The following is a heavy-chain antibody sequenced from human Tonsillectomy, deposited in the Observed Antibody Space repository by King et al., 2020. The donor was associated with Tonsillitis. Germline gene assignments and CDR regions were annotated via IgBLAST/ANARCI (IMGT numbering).Heavy chain of an antibody. J-gene: IGHJ4*02. CDR3: AVGYSFDY. CDR1: GFTFSSYG. V-gene: IGHV3-30*03. D-gene: IGHD5-24*01. CDR2: ISYDGSNK. Sequence: VQLVESGGGVVQPGRSLRLSCAASGFTFSSYGMHWVRQAPGKGLEWVAVISYDGSNKYYADSVKGRFTISRDNSKNTLYLQMNSLRAEDTGVYYCAVGYSFDYWGQGTLVTVSS.